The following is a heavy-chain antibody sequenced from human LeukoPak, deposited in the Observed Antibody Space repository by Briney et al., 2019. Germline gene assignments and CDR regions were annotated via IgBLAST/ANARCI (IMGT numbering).Heavy chain of an antibody. CDR2: IYSGGTT. CDR1: GITVSSNY. J-gene: IGHJ6*02. D-gene: IGHD4-17*01. V-gene: IGHV3-53*01. CDR3: ARDPRTTGKSNYGMDV. Sequence: PGGSLRLSCAASGITVSSNYMSWVRQPPGKGLEWVSIIYSGGTTYYADSVQDRFTISRDNSKNTVYLQMNSLRVEDTAVYYCARDPRTTGKSNYGMDVWGQGTTVTVSS.